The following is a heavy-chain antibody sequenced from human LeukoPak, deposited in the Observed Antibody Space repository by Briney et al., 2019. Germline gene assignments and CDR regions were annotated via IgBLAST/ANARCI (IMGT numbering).Heavy chain of an antibody. CDR3: AKYMVRGVISSY. Sequence: PGGSLRLSCAASGFTFSSYAMSWVRQAPGKGLEWVAFIRYDGSNKYYADSVKGRFTISRDNSKNTLYLQMNSLRAEDTAVYYCAKYMVRGVISSYWGQGTLVTVSS. V-gene: IGHV3-30*02. CDR1: GFTFSSYA. CDR2: IRYDGSNK. D-gene: IGHD3-10*01. J-gene: IGHJ4*02.